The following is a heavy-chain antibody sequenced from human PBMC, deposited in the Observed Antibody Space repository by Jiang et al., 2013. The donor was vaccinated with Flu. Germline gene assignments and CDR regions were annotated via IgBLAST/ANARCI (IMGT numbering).Heavy chain of an antibody. Sequence: MSWVRQAPGKGLEWVGRIKSKTDGGTTDYAAPVKGRFTISRDDSKNTLYLQMNSLKTEDTAVYYCTTRGLAGSYGYWGQGTLVTVSS. D-gene: IGHD1-26*01. V-gene: IGHV3-15*01. J-gene: IGHJ4*02. CDR2: IKSKTDGGTT. CDR3: TTRGLAGSYGY.